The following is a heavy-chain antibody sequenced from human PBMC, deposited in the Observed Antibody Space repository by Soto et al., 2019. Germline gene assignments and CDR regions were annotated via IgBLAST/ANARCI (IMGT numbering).Heavy chain of an antibody. CDR3: ARDVGGYSYGLYYHYGMDV. V-gene: IGHV1-8*01. Sequence: QVQLIQSGAEVKKPGASVKVSCKASGYTFTTYDINWVRQAPGQGLEWMGWMNPNGGKTEYAQKFQGRVTMTRNTSLSTAYMEVRSLTSEDTAVYYCARDVGGYSYGLYYHYGMDVWGQGTTVIVPS. CDR2: MNPNGGKT. D-gene: IGHD5-18*01. CDR1: GYTFTTYD. J-gene: IGHJ6*02.